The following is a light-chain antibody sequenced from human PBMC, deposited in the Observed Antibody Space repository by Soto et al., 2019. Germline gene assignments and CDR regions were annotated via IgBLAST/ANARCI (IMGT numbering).Light chain of an antibody. Sequence: QSALTQPASVSGSRGQSITISCTGTSSDIGGYNYVSWYQQHPGKAPKLMIYDVSYRPSGVSNRFSGSKSGNMASLTISGLQAEDEAAYYCSSYATYSSDVLFGGGTKLTVL. CDR2: DVS. J-gene: IGLJ2*01. CDR1: SSDIGGYNY. CDR3: SSYATYSSDVL. V-gene: IGLV2-14*01.